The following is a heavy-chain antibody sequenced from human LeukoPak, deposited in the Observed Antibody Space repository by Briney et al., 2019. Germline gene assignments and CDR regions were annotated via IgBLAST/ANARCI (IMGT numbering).Heavy chain of an antibody. Sequence: PGGSLRLSCAASGFTFSSYAMSWVRQAPGKGLEWVSAISGSGGSTYYADSVKGRFTISRDNSKNTLYLQMNSLRAEDTAVYYCAKDLGDIVVVVADGTFDIWGQGTMATVSS. CDR3: AKDLGDIVVVVADGTFDI. V-gene: IGHV3-23*01. D-gene: IGHD2-15*01. CDR2: ISGSGGST. CDR1: GFTFSSYA. J-gene: IGHJ3*02.